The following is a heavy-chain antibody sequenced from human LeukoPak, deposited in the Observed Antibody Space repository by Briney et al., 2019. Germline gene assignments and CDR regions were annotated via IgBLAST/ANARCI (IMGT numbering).Heavy chain of an antibody. Sequence: KPSETLSLTCAVYGGSFSGYYWSWIRQPPGKGLEWIGEINHSGSTNYNPSLKSRVTISVDTSKNQFSLKLSSVTAADTAVYYCARGLYSSSWFPNFYYYYGMDVWGQGTTVTVSS. CDR2: INHSGST. V-gene: IGHV4-34*01. D-gene: IGHD6-13*01. J-gene: IGHJ6*02. CDR1: GGSFSGYY. CDR3: ARGLYSSSWFPNFYYYYGMDV.